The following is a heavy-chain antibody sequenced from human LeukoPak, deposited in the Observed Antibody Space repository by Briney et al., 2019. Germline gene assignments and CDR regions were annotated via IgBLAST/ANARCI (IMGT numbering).Heavy chain of an antibody. CDR3: AIARGIRGAGNWFDP. Sequence: SETLPLTCSVSGGSIGNGSYYWTWIRQPAGKGLEWIGRVYTAGSTNYNPSLKSRVSISIDTSKNQFSLNLLSVTAADTAMYYCAIARGIRGAGNWFDPWGQGTLVTVSS. D-gene: IGHD3-10*01. CDR1: GGSIGNGSYY. J-gene: IGHJ5*02. V-gene: IGHV4-61*02. CDR2: VYTAGST.